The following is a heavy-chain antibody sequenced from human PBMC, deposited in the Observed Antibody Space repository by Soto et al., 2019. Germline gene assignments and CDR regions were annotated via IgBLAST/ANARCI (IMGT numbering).Heavy chain of an antibody. D-gene: IGHD2-2*01. CDR1: GGSISSYY. CDR2: IYYSGST. V-gene: IGHV4-59*01. CDR3: ARVALGVDVVVPAAYYFDY. J-gene: IGHJ4*02. Sequence: PSETLSLTCTVSGGSISSYYWSWIRKHPGKGLEWIGYIYYSGSTNYNPSLKSRVTISVDTSKNQFSLKLSSVTAADTAVYYCARVALGVDVVVPAAYYFDYWGQGTLVTVSS.